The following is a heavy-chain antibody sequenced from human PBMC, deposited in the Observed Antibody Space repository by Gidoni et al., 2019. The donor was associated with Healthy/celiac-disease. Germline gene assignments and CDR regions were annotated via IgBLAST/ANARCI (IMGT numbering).Heavy chain of an antibody. D-gene: IGHD6-19*01. J-gene: IGHJ5*02. CDR2: INHSGST. CDR3: ARGYLVRGNSGWYRGNWFDP. Sequence: QVQLQQWGAGLLKPSETLSLTCAVYGGSFSGYYWSWIRQPPGKGLEWIGEINHSGSTNYNPSLKSRVTISVDTSKNQFSLKLSSVTAADTAVYYCARGYLVRGNSGWYRGNWFDPWGQGTLVTVSS. CDR1: GGSFSGYY. V-gene: IGHV4-34*01.